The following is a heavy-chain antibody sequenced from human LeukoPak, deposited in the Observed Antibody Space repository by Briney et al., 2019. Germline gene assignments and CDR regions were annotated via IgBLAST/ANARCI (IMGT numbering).Heavy chain of an antibody. Sequence: SETLSLTCTVSGGSISSSSYYWGWIRQPPGMGLEWIGSIYYSGSTYYNPSLKSRVSISVGTSKNQFYLKLMSVAAADTAVYYCARRWRNYGRYGGLDYWGQGTLVTVSS. CDR1: GGSISSSSYY. CDR2: IYYSGST. D-gene: IGHD4-17*01. CDR3: ARRWRNYGRYGGLDY. V-gene: IGHV4-39*01. J-gene: IGHJ4*02.